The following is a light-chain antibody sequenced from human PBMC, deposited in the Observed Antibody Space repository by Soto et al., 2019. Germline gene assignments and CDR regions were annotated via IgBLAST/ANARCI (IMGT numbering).Light chain of an antibody. CDR2: EVS. CDR1: NSDVVCYKY. CDR3: RSYTSISTLYV. Sequence: LRQPASVSGSPGQSIAISCTGTNSDVVCYKYVSWYQQRAGKAPGLMIYEVSHRRAGVSNRLSGSKSDNTASLTISGPQAHDEADYYCRSYTSISTLYVYGTGTTVTVL. J-gene: IGLJ1*01. V-gene: IGLV2-14*01.